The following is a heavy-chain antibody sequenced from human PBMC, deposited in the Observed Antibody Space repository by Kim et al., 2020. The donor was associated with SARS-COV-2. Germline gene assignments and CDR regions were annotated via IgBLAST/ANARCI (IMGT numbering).Heavy chain of an antibody. V-gene: IGHV3-30*02. J-gene: IGHJ4*02. Sequence: SVKGRFTISGDNSKNALFLQMNNLRAEDTAVYYCAKEGGVTQTAGSYFDFWGQGTLVTVSS. D-gene: IGHD3-16*01. CDR3: AKEGGVTQTAGSYFDF.